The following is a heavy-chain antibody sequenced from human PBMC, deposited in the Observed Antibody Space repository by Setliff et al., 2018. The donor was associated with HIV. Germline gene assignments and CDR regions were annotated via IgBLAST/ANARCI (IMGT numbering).Heavy chain of an antibody. D-gene: IGHD5-18*01. CDR2: INHSGST. CDR3: ARYDGYKVSFDN. V-gene: IGHV4-34*01. J-gene: IGHJ4*02. Sequence: SETLSLTCGVYGGSLSDYYWNWIRQPPGQGLEWIAEINHSGSTNYNPSLKSRATISVDTSQNQLSLKLSAVTAADTAMYYCARYDGYKVSFDNWGPGTLVTVSS. CDR1: GGSLSDYY.